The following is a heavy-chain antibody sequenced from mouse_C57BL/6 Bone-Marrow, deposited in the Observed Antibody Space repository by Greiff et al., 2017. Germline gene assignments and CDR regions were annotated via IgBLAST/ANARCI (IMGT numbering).Heavy chain of an antibody. CDR1: GFTFTDYY. D-gene: IGHD1-1*01. Sequence: DVQLVESGGGLVQPGGSLSLSCAASGFTFTDYYMSWVRQPPGKALEWLGFIRNKANGYTTEYSASVKGRFTISRDNSQSILYLQMNALRAEDSATYYCARYDYYGSSSVFAYWGQGTLVTVSA. V-gene: IGHV7-3*01. J-gene: IGHJ3*01. CDR3: ARYDYYGSSSVFAY. CDR2: IRNKANGYTT.